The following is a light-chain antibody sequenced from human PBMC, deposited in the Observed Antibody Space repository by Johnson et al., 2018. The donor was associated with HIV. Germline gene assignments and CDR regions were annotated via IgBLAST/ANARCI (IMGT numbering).Light chain of an antibody. CDR3: GTWDSSLSALYV. CDR1: SSNIGNNY. Sequence: QSVLTQPPSVSAAPGQKVTISCSGSSSNIGNNYVSWYQHLPGTAPKLLIYDNNKRPSEIPDRFSVSKSGTSATLGITGLQTGDEADYYCGTWDSSLSALYVFGTGTKVTVL. V-gene: IGLV1-51*01. CDR2: DNN. J-gene: IGLJ1*01.